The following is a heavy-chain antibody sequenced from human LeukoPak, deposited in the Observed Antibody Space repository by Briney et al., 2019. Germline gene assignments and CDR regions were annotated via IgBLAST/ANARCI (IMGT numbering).Heavy chain of an antibody. J-gene: IGHJ4*02. CDR3: AARVVVAAELMTYNFDY. Sequence: PSETLSLTCAVYGGSFSGYYWSWIRQPPGKGLEWIGEINHSGSTNYNPSLKSRVTISVDTSKSQFSLKLSSVTAADTAVYYCAARVVVAAELMTYNFDYWGQGTLVTVSS. D-gene: IGHD2-15*01. CDR1: GGSFSGYY. CDR2: INHSGST. V-gene: IGHV4-34*01.